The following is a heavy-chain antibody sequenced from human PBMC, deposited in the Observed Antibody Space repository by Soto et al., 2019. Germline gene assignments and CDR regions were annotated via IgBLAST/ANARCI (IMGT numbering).Heavy chain of an antibody. D-gene: IGHD5-12*01. CDR3: ARAYGGFDNGLDV. V-gene: IGHV4-59*01. Sequence: SETLSLTCTVSGDSIRSYYWTWIRQPPGKGLELIGYIYYSGSTRYNPSLKSRVTISVDMSKNQFSLKLSSVIAADTAVYYRARAYGGFDNGLDVWGQGTAVTVSS. J-gene: IGHJ6*02. CDR2: IYYSGST. CDR1: GDSIRSYY.